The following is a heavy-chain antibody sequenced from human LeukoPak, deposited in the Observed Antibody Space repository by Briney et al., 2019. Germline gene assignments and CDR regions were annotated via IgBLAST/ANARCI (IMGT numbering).Heavy chain of an antibody. J-gene: IGHJ4*02. CDR1: GFTFDDYA. CDR3: AKDILAVAGNADAGYFDY. Sequence: PGRSLRLSCAASGFTFDDYAMHWVRQAPGKGLEWVSGISWNSGSIGYADSVKGRFTISRDNAKNSLYLQMNSLRAEDMALYYCAKDILAVAGNADAGYFDYWGQGTLVTVSS. CDR2: ISWNSGSI. D-gene: IGHD6-19*01. V-gene: IGHV3-9*03.